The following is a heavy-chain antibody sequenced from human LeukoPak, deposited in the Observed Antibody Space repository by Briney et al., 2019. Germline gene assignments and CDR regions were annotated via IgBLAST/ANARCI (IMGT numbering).Heavy chain of an antibody. CDR3: ARKQTGTMYDV. D-gene: IGHD1-7*01. V-gene: IGHV4-34*01. Sequence: PSETLSLTCAVYGGSFSGYYWSWIRQPPGKGLEWIGEINHSGSTNYNPSLKSRVTISKDTSDNQFSLRLYSVTAADTAVYYCARKQTGTMYDVWGQGTQVTVSS. CDR2: INHSGST. J-gene: IGHJ4*02. CDR1: GGSFSGYY.